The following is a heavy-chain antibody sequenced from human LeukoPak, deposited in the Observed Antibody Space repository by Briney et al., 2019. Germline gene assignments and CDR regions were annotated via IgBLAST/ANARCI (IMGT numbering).Heavy chain of an antibody. Sequence: SETLSLTCAVYGGSFSGYYWSWIRQPPGKGLEWIGEINHSGSTNYNPSPKSRVTISVDTSKNQFSLKLSSVTAADTAVYYCAARIAARPFDPWGQGTLVTVSS. CDR1: GGSFSGYY. D-gene: IGHD6-6*01. CDR3: AARIAARPFDP. CDR2: INHSGST. J-gene: IGHJ5*02. V-gene: IGHV4-34*01.